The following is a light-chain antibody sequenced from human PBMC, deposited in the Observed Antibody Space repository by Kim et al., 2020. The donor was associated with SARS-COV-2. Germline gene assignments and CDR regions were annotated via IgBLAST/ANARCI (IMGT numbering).Light chain of an antibody. CDR2: GAS. Sequence: EIVMTQSPATLSVSPGERATLSCRASQSVSSNLAWYQQKPGQGPRLLIYGASTRATGIPARFSGSGSGTEFTLTIRSLQSEDFAVYYCQQYNNWPQTFGQGTKVDIK. J-gene: IGKJ1*01. CDR3: QQYNNWPQT. V-gene: IGKV3-15*01. CDR1: QSVSSN.